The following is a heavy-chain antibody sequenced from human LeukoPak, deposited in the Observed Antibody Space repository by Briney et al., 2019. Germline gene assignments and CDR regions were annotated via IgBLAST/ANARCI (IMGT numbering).Heavy chain of an antibody. V-gene: IGHV1-24*01. CDR2: FDPEDVET. CDR1: GYTLTELS. J-gene: IGHJ6*02. CDR3: ARGSYGSGYYYYGMDV. D-gene: IGHD3-10*01. Sequence: ASVKVSCKVFGYTLTELSMHWVRQAPGKGLEWMGGFDPEDVETFYAQKFQGRVTMTEDTSTDTAYMELSSLRSEDTAVYYCARGSYGSGYYYYGMDVWGQGTTVTVSS.